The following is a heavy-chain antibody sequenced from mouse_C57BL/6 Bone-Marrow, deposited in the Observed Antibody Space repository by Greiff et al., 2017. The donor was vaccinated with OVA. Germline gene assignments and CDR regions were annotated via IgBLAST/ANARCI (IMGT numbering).Heavy chain of an antibody. D-gene: IGHD2-3*01. CDR2: IDPSDSET. J-gene: IGHJ1*03. CDR3: AYDYGYFDV. Sequence: QVQLQQPGAELVRPGSSVKLSCKASGYTFTSYWMHWVKQRPIQGLEWIGNIDPSDSETNYNQKFKDKATLTVDKSSSTAYMQLSILTSEDSAVYYCAYDYGYFDVWGTGTTVTVSS. CDR1: GYTFTSYW. V-gene: IGHV1-52*01.